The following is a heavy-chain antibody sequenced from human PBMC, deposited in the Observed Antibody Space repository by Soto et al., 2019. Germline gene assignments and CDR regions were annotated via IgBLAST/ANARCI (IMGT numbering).Heavy chain of an antibody. CDR2: IYWDDDK. CDR1: GFSLSTSGVG. Sequence: QITLKESGPPLVKPTQTLTLTCTFSGFSLSTSGVGVGWIRQPPGKALEWLALIYWDDDKRYSPSLKSRLTNTKDTPKNQVVLTMTNMDPVDTATYYCAHQSLPPDGDYSVDYYYYYMDVWGKGTTVTVSS. J-gene: IGHJ6*03. V-gene: IGHV2-5*02. CDR3: AHQSLPPDGDYSVDYYYYYMDV. D-gene: IGHD4-17*01.